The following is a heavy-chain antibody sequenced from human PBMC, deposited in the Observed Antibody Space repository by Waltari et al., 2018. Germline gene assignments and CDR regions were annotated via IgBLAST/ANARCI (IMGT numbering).Heavy chain of an antibody. V-gene: IGHV1-2*06. J-gene: IGHJ6*03. CDR3: ARAIVVVPAAMTDYYYYMDV. CDR2: INPNSGGT. D-gene: IGHD2-2*01. Sequence: QVQLVQSGAEVKKPGASVKVSCKASGYTFTGYYMHGVRQAPGQGLEWMGRINPNSGGTNYAQKFQGRVTMTRDTSISTAYMELSRLRSDDTAVYYCARAIVVVPAAMTDYYYYMDVWGKGTTVTVSS. CDR1: GYTFTGYY.